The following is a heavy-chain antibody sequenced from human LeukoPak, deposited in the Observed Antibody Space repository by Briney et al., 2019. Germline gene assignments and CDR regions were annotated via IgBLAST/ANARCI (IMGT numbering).Heavy chain of an antibody. D-gene: IGHD3-3*01. Sequence: PSETLSLTCAVYGGPFSGYYWSWIRQPPGKGLEWIGEINHSGSTNYNPSLKSRVTISVDTSKNQFSLKLSSVTAADTAVYYCARVGFWSGYRIDYWGQGTLVTVSS. J-gene: IGHJ4*02. CDR2: INHSGST. CDR1: GGPFSGYY. CDR3: ARVGFWSGYRIDY. V-gene: IGHV4-34*01.